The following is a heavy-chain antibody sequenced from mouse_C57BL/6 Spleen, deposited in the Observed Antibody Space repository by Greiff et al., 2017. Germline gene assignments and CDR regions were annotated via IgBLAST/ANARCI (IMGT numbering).Heavy chain of an antibody. J-gene: IGHJ2*01. CDR3: ARSGYDGYLDY. CDR2: IDPSDSYT. Sequence: QVQLQQPGAELVMPGASVKLSCKASGYTFTSYWMHWVKQRPGQGLEWIGEIDPSDSYTIYNQKFKGKSTLTVDKSSSTAYMQLSSLTSEDSAVYYCARSGYDGYLDYWGQGTTLTVSS. D-gene: IGHD2-3*01. V-gene: IGHV1-69*01. CDR1: GYTFTSYW.